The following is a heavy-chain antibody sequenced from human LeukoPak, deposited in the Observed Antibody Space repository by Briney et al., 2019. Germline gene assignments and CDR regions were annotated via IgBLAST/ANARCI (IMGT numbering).Heavy chain of an antibody. CDR1: GGSISSGGYY. Sequence: PSETLSLTCAVSGGSISSGGYYWSWIRQPPGKGLEWIGEINHSGSTNYNPSLKSRVTISVDTSKNQFSLKLSSVTAADTAVYYCARERKYDFWSGYSQNYYYGMDVWGQGTTVTVSS. J-gene: IGHJ6*02. V-gene: IGHV4-34*01. CDR2: INHSGST. CDR3: ARERKYDFWSGYSQNYYYGMDV. D-gene: IGHD3-3*01.